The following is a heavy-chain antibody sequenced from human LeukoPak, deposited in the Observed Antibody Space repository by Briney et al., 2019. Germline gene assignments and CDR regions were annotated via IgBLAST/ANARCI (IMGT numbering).Heavy chain of an antibody. CDR2: IYYSGST. D-gene: IGHD5-12*01. Sequence: PSETLSLTCTVSGGSISSYYWSWIRQPPGKGLEWIGYIYYSGSTNYNPSLKSRVTISVDTSKNQFSLKLSSVTAADTAVYYCARSPERVAYDYWGQGTLVTVSS. V-gene: IGHV4-59*01. CDR3: ARSPERVAYDY. J-gene: IGHJ4*02. CDR1: GGSISSYY.